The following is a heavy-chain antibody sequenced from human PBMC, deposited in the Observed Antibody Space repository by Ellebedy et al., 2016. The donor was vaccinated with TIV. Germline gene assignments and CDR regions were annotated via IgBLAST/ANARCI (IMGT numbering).Heavy chain of an antibody. J-gene: IGHJ6*02. CDR1: GYIFTNFW. V-gene: IGHV5-10-1*01. CDR3: ASLWDTVPGDSYTMDV. CDR2: IDPSNSNS. D-gene: IGHD3-16*01. Sequence: PGGSLRLSCKGSGYIFTNFWISWVRQMPGKGLEWMGRIDPSNSNSNYSPSFQGHVTIPADKSISTAYLQWNNLRASDTAMYYCASLWDTVPGDSYTMDVWGQGTTVTVSS.